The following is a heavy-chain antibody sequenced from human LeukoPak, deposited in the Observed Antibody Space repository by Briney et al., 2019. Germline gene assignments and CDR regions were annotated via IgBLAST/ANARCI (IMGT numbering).Heavy chain of an antibody. Sequence: GGSLRLSCAASGFTFSSYSKNWVRQAPGKGLVWVSRINSDGRSTNYADSVKGRFTISRDNAKNTLYLQMNSLRAEDTAVYYCARGADSGYSSDNWGQGTLVSVSS. D-gene: IGHD3-9*01. J-gene: IGHJ4*02. V-gene: IGHV3-74*01. CDR1: GFTFSSYS. CDR2: INSDGRST. CDR3: ARGADSGYSSDN.